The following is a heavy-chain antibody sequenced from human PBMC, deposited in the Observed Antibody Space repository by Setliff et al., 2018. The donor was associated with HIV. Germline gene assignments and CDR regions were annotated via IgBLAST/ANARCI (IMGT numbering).Heavy chain of an antibody. V-gene: IGHV3-7*01. D-gene: IGHD6-13*01. CDR1: GFTFSDYY. Sequence: GGSLRLSCAGSGSGGSGFTFSDYYMTWLRRAPGRGLEWVANIKQDGSDMHYIESVKGRFTIFRDNAKNSVFLQMNSLRAEDTGVYYCATQTGFYNSHWYDYWGQGTMVTVSS. CDR2: IKQDGSDM. J-gene: IGHJ4*02. CDR3: ATQTGFYNSHWYDY.